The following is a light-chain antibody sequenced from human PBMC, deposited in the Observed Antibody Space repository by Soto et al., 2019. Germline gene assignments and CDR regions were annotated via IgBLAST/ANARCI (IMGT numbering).Light chain of an antibody. CDR2: GAS. CDR1: QSVSTN. Sequence: EMVMTQSPATLSVSPGERATLSCRASQSVSTNLAWYQHKPGQPPRLLFYGASTRATGIPARFSGSASGTAFTLTIGSLQSEDFAVYYCHQYYNWPPMYSFGQGTKLEIK. V-gene: IGKV3-15*01. J-gene: IGKJ2*01. CDR3: HQYYNWPPMYS.